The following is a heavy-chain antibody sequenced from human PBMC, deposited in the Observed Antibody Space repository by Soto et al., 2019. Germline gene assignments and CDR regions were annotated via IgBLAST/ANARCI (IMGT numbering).Heavy chain of an antibody. J-gene: IGHJ6*02. D-gene: IGHD4-17*01. V-gene: IGHV4-59*01. CDR1: GGSTDTFY. CDR3: ARDYPYFTVTTSGGMDV. Sequence: PVQTLSLTCTVSGGSTDTFYWSWIRQPPWKGLEWIGYIYSSGSTNYNPSLKSRVTISVDTSKNQFSLKLSSVTAADTAVYFCARDYPYFTVTTSGGMDVWGQGTTVTVSS. CDR2: IYSSGST.